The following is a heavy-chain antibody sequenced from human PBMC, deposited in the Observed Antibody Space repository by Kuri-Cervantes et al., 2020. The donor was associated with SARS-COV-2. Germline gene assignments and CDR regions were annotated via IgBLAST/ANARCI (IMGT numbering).Heavy chain of an antibody. CDR1: GFTFSSYW. V-gene: IGHV3-74*01. Sequence: GESLKISCAASGFTFSSYWMHWVRQAPGKGLVWVSRINSDGSSTSYADSVKGRFTISRDNAKNTLYLQMNSLRAEDTAVYYCASITMVRGVIINFDYWGQGTLVTVSS. CDR3: ASITMVRGVIINFDY. J-gene: IGHJ4*02. D-gene: IGHD3-10*01. CDR2: INSDGSST.